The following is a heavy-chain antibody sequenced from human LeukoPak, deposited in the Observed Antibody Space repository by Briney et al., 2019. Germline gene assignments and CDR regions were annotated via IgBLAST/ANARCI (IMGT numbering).Heavy chain of an antibody. J-gene: IGHJ4*02. V-gene: IGHV4-30-4*08. CDR2: IYYSGST. CDR1: GGSISSGDYY. D-gene: IGHD5-18*01. CDR3: AAPPGDTAMVDY. Sequence: SETLSLTCTVSGGSISSGDYYWSWIRQPPGKGLEWIGYIYYSGSTYYNPSLKSRVTILVDTSKNQFSLKLSSVTAADTAVYYCAAPPGDTAMVDYWGQGTLVTVSS.